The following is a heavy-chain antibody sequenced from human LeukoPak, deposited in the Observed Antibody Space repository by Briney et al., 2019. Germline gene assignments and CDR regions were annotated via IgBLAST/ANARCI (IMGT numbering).Heavy chain of an antibody. Sequence: SAGTLSLTCAVSVGSISTTNWWSWVRQPPGQGLEWIGSIHSSGSTNYNPSLKSRVTMSVDASKKQFSLRLISVTAADTAVYYCAREGGGTAAVGCFDYWGQGTLVTVSS. D-gene: IGHD6-13*01. CDR1: VGSISTTNW. CDR3: AREGGGTAAVGCFDY. CDR2: IHSSGST. J-gene: IGHJ4*02. V-gene: IGHV4-4*02.